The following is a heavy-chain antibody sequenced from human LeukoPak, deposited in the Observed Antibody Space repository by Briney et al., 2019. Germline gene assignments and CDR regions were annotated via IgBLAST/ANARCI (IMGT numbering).Heavy chain of an antibody. CDR1: GFTFSSYG. D-gene: IGHD2-21*01. CDR3: AKADCGGADCHVRDF. V-gene: IGHV3-23*01. CDR2: ISGRGDNT. J-gene: IGHJ4*02. Sequence: GGSLRLSCAASGFTFSSYGMHWVRQAPGRGLEWVSIISGRGDNTKYADSVKGRFTISRDNSKNTLSLQMNSLRAEDTAVYYCAKADCGGADCHVRDFWGQGTLVTVSS.